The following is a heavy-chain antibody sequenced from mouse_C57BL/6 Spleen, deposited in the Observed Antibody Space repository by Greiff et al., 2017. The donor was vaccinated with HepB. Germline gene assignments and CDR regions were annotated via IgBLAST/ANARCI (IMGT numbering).Heavy chain of an antibody. CDR1: GYTFTSYW. CDR3: ARFTVVDYWYFDV. V-gene: IGHV1-52*01. J-gene: IGHJ1*03. Sequence: QVQLQQPGAELVRPGSSVKLSCKASGYTFTSYWMHWVKQRPIQGLEWIGNIDPSDSETHYNQKFKDKATLTVDKSSSTAYMQLSSLTSEDSAVYYCARFTVVDYWYFDVGGTGTTVTVSS. D-gene: IGHD1-1*01. CDR2: IDPSDSET.